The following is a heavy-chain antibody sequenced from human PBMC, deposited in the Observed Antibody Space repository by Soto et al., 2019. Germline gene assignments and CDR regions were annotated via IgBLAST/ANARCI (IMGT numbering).Heavy chain of an antibody. J-gene: IGHJ4*02. Sequence: EVQLVESGGGLVQPGGSLRLSCAASGFTFSSYWMHWVRQAPGKGLVWVSRINSDGSSTSYADSVKGRFTISRDNAKNTLYLQMNSLRAEDTAVYYCVGTGLVVAAATREDYWGQGTLVTVSS. CDR3: VGTGLVVAAATREDY. V-gene: IGHV3-74*01. CDR2: INSDGSST. D-gene: IGHD2-15*01. CDR1: GFTFSSYW.